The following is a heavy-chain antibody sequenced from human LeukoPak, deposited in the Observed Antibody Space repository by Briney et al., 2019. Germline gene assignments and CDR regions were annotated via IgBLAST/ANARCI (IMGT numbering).Heavy chain of an antibody. D-gene: IGHD5-24*01. V-gene: IGHV3-64D*06. CDR2: ITGNGGST. CDR3: ARRDDYSAYDC. Sequence: GGSLRLSCSASGFTFSTYIMHWGRQAPGKGLETVSAITGNGGSTFYADSVKGRFTISRDNSENTLYLQMSSLRAEVTAMYYCARRDDYSAYDCWGQGTLVTVSS. J-gene: IGHJ4*02. CDR1: GFTFSTYI.